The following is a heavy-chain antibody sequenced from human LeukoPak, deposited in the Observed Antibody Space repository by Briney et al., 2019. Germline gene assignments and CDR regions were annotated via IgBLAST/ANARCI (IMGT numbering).Heavy chain of an antibody. CDR3: AKEGGDGCIAYYFDY. J-gene: IGHJ4*02. V-gene: IGHV3-23*01. Sequence: GGSLRPSCAASGFTFSSYAMSWVRQAPGKGLDWVSAISGSGGSTYYADSVKGRFTISRDNSKNTLYLQMNSLRAEDTAVYYCAKEGGDGCIAYYFDYWGQGTLVTVSS. CDR1: GFTFSSYA. D-gene: IGHD5-24*01. CDR2: ISGSGGST.